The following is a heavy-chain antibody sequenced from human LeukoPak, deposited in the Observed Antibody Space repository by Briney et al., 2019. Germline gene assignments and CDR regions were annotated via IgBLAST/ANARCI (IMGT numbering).Heavy chain of an antibody. Sequence: AGGSLRLSCAASGFTFTSAWMSWVRQSPGKGLEWVGRIKSKADGETIDYAAPVKGRFTISRDDSTKTLYLLMNSLETDATAVYFCITDIPGGGYPLDFWGQGTLVTVSS. D-gene: IGHD3-16*02. CDR2: IKSKADGETI. V-gene: IGHV3-15*01. CDR1: GFTFTSAW. CDR3: ITDIPGGGYPLDF. J-gene: IGHJ4*02.